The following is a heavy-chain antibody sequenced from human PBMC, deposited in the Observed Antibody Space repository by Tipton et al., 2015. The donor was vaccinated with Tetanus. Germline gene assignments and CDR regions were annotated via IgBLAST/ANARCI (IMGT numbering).Heavy chain of an antibody. J-gene: IGHJ4*02. CDR3: ASGSTLDY. V-gene: IGHV3-21*01. Sequence: GSLRLSCSVSGFIFSNYAMNWVRQTPGKGLEWLSSISSTTSYIYYADSVKGRFTISRDNAKSSLYLQMSSLTADDTAVYYCASGSTLDYWGLGTLVTVSS. CDR1: GFIFSNYA. CDR2: ISSTTSYI. D-gene: IGHD6-25*01.